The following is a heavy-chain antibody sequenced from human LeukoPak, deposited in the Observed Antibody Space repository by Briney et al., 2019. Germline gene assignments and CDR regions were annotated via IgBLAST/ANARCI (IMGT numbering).Heavy chain of an antibody. CDR2: VYSDGTI. D-gene: IGHD5-24*01. J-gene: IGHJ4*02. Sequence: PGGSLRLSCAASGFTVSSNYMSWVRQAPGKGLEWVSLVYSDGTIYYADSVKGRFTISRDNSKNTLYIQMNSLRAEDAAVYYCARDRGDGSFDYWGQGSPVTVSS. CDR1: GFTVSSNY. CDR3: ARDRGDGSFDY. V-gene: IGHV3-53*01.